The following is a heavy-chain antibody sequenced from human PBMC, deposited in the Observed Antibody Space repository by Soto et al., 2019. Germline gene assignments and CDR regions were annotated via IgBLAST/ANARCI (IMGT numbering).Heavy chain of an antibody. J-gene: IGHJ4*02. CDR1: GFTFSSYG. Sequence: VQLVESGGGVVQPGRSLRLSCAASGFTFSSYGMHWVRQAPGKGLEWVAVISYDGSNKYYADSVKGRFTISRDNSKNTLYLQMNSLRAEDTAVYYCAKDLFVGATTSDYWGQGTLVTVSS. CDR3: AKDLFVGATTSDY. V-gene: IGHV3-30*18. D-gene: IGHD1-26*01. CDR2: ISYDGSNK.